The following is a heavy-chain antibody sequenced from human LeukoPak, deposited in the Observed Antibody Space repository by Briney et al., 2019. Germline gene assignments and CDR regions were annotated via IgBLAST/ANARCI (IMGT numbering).Heavy chain of an antibody. CDR2: LSHDGINK. CDR1: GFIFSSSA. D-gene: IGHD6-19*01. V-gene: IGHV3-30-3*01. CDR3: ARDHEVSGWFGAFDI. Sequence: GGSLRLSCAASGFIFSSSAMHWVRQAPGKGLECVAVLSHDGINKYYTDSVKGRFTISRDNSKNTLYLQMNSLRAEDTAVYYCARDHEVSGWFGAFDIWGQGTMVTVSS. J-gene: IGHJ3*02.